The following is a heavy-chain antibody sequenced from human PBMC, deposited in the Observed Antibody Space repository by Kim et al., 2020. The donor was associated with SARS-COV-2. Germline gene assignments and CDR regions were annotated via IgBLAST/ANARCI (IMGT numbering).Heavy chain of an antibody. D-gene: IGHD6-19*01. V-gene: IGHV3-48*03. CDR3: ARGRLSPFDY. Sequence: GGSLRLSCAASGFTFSSYEMNWVRQAPGKGLEWVSYISSSTIFYGDSVKGRFTISRDNAKNSLYLQMHDLRAEDTAIYYCARGRLSPFDYWGQGTLVTV. J-gene: IGHJ4*02. CDR1: GFTFSSYE. CDR2: ISSSTI.